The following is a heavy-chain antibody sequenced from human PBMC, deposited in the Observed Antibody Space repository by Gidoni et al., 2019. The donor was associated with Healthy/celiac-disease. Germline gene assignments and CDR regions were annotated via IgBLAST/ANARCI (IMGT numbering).Heavy chain of an antibody. CDR1: AFTCSSFS. CDR3: ARDLPRQLGPPSPY. CDR2: ISSSSSYI. J-gene: IGHJ4*02. D-gene: IGHD6-6*01. V-gene: IGHV3-21*01. Sequence: EVQLVESGGGLVTPGGSLRPSCAASAFTCSSFSMNWVRQDPGKGLEWVSSISSSSSYIYYADSVKGRFTISRDNAKNSLYLQMNSLRAEDTAVYYCARDLPRQLGPPSPYWGQGTLVTVSS.